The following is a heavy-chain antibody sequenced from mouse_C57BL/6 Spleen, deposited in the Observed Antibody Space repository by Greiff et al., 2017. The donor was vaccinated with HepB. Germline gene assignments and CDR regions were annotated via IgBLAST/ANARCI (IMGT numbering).Heavy chain of an antibody. CDR1: GYTFTSYD. V-gene: IGHV1-85*01. D-gene: IGHD2-4*01. CDR3: ARPLYYDYDVGYAMDY. Sequence: QVQLQQSGPELVKPGASVKLSCKASGYTFTSYDINWVKQRPGQGLEWIGWIYPRDGSTKYNEKFKGKATLTVDTSSSTAYMELHSLTSEDSAVYVCARPLYYDYDVGYAMDYWGQGTSVTVSS. J-gene: IGHJ4*01. CDR2: IYPRDGST.